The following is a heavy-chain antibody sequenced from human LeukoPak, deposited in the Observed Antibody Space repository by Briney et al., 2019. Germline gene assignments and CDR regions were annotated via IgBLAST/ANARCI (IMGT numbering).Heavy chain of an antibody. CDR3: ARDRRITMVRGVSGYGMDV. CDR2: IYYSGST. D-gene: IGHD3-10*01. Sequence: SETLSLTCTVSGGSISSYYWSWIRQPPGKGLEWIGYIYYSGSTNYNPSLKSRVTISVDTSKNQFSLKPSSVTAADTTVYYCARDRRITMVRGVSGYGMDVWGQGTTVTVSS. V-gene: IGHV4-59*01. J-gene: IGHJ6*02. CDR1: GGSISSYY.